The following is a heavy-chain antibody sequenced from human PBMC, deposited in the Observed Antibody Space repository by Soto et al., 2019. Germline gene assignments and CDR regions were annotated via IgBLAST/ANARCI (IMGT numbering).Heavy chain of an antibody. CDR1: GFTFSNYA. J-gene: IGHJ4*02. CDR3: AKAYFVWSSEQPYYFDY. D-gene: IGHD3-16*01. CDR2: ISGSGGRS. V-gene: IGHV3-23*01. Sequence: EVQLLDSGGGLVQPGGSLRLSCAASGFTFSNYAMTWVRQAPGKGLEWVSGISGSGGRSYYADSVKGPFTISRENSKSRLYLQMNSLRAEDTAVYYCAKAYFVWSSEQPYYFDYWGQGTLVTVSS.